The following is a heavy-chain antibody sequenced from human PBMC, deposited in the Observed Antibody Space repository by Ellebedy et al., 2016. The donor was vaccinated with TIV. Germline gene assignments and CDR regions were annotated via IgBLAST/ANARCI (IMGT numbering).Heavy chain of an antibody. CDR3: ARPSYQLLSYYFDS. Sequence: GESLKISCAASGFTFGRYDMNWARQAPGKGLEWVAVIRFDGSKEFYADSVTGRFTISRDDSKNEVFLQMSSLGAEDTAVYYCARPSYQLLSYYFDSWGQGTLVTVSS. V-gene: IGHV3-33*01. D-gene: IGHD2-2*01. CDR2: IRFDGSKE. J-gene: IGHJ4*02. CDR1: GFTFGRYD.